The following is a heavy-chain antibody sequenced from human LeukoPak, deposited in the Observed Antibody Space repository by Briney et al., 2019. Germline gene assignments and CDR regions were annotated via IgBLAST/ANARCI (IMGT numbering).Heavy chain of an antibody. CDR1: GGSFSGYY. J-gene: IGHJ4*02. CDR3: ARAPGRGRAFFDY. Sequence: PSETLSLTCAVYGGSFSGYYWSWIRQPPGKGLEWIGEINHSGSTNYNPSLKSRVTISVDTSKNQFSLKLSSVTAADTAVYYCARAPGRGRAFFDYCGQGTLVTVSS. CDR2: INHSGST. D-gene: IGHD1-26*01. V-gene: IGHV4-34*01.